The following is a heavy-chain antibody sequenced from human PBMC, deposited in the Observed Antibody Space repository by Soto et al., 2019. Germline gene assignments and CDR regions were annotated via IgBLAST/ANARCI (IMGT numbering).Heavy chain of an antibody. CDR1: GFSFSPYA. V-gene: IGHV3-23*01. CDR2: ISGSGNKT. Sequence: GGSLRLSCAASGFSFSPYAMSWVRQAPGKGLEWVSSISGSGNKTYYADSVKGRFTISRDNSKDTLFLQMNGLSAEDTALYYCARGVRLHFDNWGQGTLVTVSS. J-gene: IGHJ4*02. CDR3: ARGVRLHFDN.